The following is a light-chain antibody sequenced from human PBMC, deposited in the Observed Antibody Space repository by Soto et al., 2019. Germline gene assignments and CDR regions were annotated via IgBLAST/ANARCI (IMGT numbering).Light chain of an antibody. CDR2: NNN. CDR3: QSYDSSLSGSEV. CDR1: SSNIGSDT. Sequence: QSVLTQPPSASGTPGQRVTISCSGSSSNIGSDTVNWYQQLPGTAPKLLIYNNNQRPSGVPDRFSGSKSGTSASLAISGLQSEDEADYYCQSYDSSLSGSEVFGTGTKVTVL. J-gene: IGLJ1*01. V-gene: IGLV1-44*01.